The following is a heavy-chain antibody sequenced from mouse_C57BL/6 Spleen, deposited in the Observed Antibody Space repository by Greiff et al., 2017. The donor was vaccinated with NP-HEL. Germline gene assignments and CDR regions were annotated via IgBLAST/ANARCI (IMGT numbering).Heavy chain of an antibody. CDR1: GYTFTEYP. CDR3: ARDEFITTVVAYFDY. Sequence: VQLQQSGAELVKPGASVKLSCKASGYTFTEYPIHWVKQRSGQGLEWIGCFYPGSGSIKYNEKFKDKATLTADKSSSTVYMELSRLTSEDSAVSFCARDEFITTVVAYFDYWGQGTTLTVSS. V-gene: IGHV1-62-2*01. J-gene: IGHJ2*01. D-gene: IGHD1-1*01. CDR2: FYPGSGSI.